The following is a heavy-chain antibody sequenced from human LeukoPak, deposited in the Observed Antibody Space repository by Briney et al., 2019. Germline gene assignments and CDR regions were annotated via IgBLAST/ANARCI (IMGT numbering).Heavy chain of an antibody. Sequence: GGSLRLSCAASGFTFSSYWMHWVRQAPGKGLVWVSRINSDGSSTTYADSVKGRFTISRDNAKNTLYLQMNSLRAEDTAVYYCARWSTSRRGFDYWGQGTLVTVSS. J-gene: IGHJ4*02. CDR1: GFTFSSYW. CDR2: INSDGSST. V-gene: IGHV3-74*01. D-gene: IGHD2-2*01. CDR3: ARWSTSRRGFDY.